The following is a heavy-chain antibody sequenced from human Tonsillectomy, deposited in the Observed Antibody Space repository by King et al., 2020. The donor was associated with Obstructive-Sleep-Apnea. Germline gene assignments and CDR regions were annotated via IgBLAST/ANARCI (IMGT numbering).Heavy chain of an antibody. CDR2: ISGRGGST. D-gene: IGHD3-22*01. J-gene: IGHJ4*02. CDR1: GFSFSRYA. Sequence: VQLVESGGGLVQPGGSLRLSCAASGFSFSRYALTWVRLAPGKGLQWVSAISGRGGSTYYTDSVKGRFTISRDNSKNTLYLQMSSLRVEDTAMYHCVKDSDYNSGGYNYPEYWGQGTLVTVSS. V-gene: IGHV3-23*04. CDR3: VKDSDYNSGGYNYPEY.